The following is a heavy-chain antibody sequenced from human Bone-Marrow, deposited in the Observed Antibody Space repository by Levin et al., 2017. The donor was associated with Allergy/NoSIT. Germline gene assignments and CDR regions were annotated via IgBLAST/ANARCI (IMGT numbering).Heavy chain of an antibody. D-gene: IGHD2-2*02. Sequence: SETLSLTCTVSGGSISRGGFFWSWIRQHPGKGLEWIGYIYQSGSTYYNPSLKSRLTISRDTSKNQFSLNLSSVTAADTAVYFCARDAIGTAVDYWGEGTLVTVSS. CDR2: IYQSGST. J-gene: IGHJ4*02. V-gene: IGHV4-31*03. CDR3: ARDAIGTAVDY. CDR1: GGSISRGGFF.